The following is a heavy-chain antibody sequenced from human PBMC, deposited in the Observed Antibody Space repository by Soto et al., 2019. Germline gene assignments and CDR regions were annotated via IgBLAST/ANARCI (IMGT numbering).Heavy chain of an antibody. D-gene: IGHD3-16*01. J-gene: IGHJ4*02. Sequence: PRGPLRLSCAASVFTSSSYGMHWVRQAPGKGLEWVAFIWHDGGNKFYAESVKGRFTISRDNSKNTLYLQMTSLSAEDTAMYYCARDGDVNTGFGKDYWGQGTLVTVSS. CDR3: ARDGDVNTGFGKDY. V-gene: IGHV3-33*01. CDR1: VFTSSSYG. CDR2: IWHDGGNK.